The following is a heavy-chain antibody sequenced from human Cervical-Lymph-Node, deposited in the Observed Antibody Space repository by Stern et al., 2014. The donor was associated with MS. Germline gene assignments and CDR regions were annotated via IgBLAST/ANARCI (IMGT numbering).Heavy chain of an antibody. D-gene: IGHD4-17*01. J-gene: IGHJ2*01. CDR3: ANVSDDYDAHWFFDL. CDR2: ISGIGGST. Sequence: EVQLVQSGGGFVKPGGSLRLSCAVSGFTFSNYGMSWVRRAPGKGLEWVSAISGIGGSTFYADSVKGRFTISRNNFQNTLYLQMSSLRADDTAVYYCANVSDDYDAHWFFDLWGRGTLVTVSS. V-gene: IGHV3-23*04. CDR1: GFTFSNYG.